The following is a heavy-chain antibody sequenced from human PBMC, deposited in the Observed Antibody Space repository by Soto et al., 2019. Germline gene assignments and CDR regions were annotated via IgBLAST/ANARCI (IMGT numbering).Heavy chain of an antibody. CDR3: ARDPSIFGVKGGMDV. CDR1: GFTFSSYA. D-gene: IGHD3-3*01. Sequence: PGGSLRLSCAASGFTFSSYAMHWVRQAPGKGLEWVAVISYDGSNKYYADSVKGRFTISRDNSKNTLYLQMNSLRAEDTAVYYCARDPSIFGVKGGMDVWGQGTTVTVSS. V-gene: IGHV3-30-3*01. CDR2: ISYDGSNK. J-gene: IGHJ6*02.